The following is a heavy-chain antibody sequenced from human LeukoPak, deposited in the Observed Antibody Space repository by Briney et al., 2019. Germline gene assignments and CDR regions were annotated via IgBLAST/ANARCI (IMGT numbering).Heavy chain of an antibody. Sequence: SGGSLRLSCAASGFTFSRSAMNWVRQAPGKGLEWVSSFSASGGTTYYADSVKGRFIISRDNSKNTLSVQMNSLRAEDTAVYYCAKANYSGSYYFDSWGQGTLVTVSS. CDR1: GFTFSRSA. D-gene: IGHD1-26*01. CDR3: AKANYSGSYYFDS. V-gene: IGHV3-23*01. CDR2: FSASGGTT. J-gene: IGHJ4*02.